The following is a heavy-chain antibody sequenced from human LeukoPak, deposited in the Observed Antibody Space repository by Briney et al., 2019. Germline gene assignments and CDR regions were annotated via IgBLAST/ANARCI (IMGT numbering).Heavy chain of an antibody. Sequence: ASVKVSCKASGYTFTSYDINWVRQATGQGLEWMGWMNPNSGNTGYAQKFQGRVTMTRNTSISTAYMELSSLRSEDTAVYYCARAPPVLRYFDWLYEAESYFDYWGQGTLVTVSS. J-gene: IGHJ4*02. V-gene: IGHV1-8*01. D-gene: IGHD3-9*01. CDR1: GYTFTSYD. CDR2: MNPNSGNT. CDR3: ARAPPVLRYFDWLYEAESYFDY.